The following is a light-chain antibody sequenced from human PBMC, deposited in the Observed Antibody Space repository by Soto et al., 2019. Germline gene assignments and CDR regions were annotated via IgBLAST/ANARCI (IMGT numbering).Light chain of an antibody. CDR3: QQYGRSRT. J-gene: IGKJ1*01. CDR1: QSVSSSY. CDR2: GAS. V-gene: IGKV3-20*01. Sequence: EFGLTHYTRTVSLSPGESAPLSCRSSQSVSSSYLAWYQQKPGQAPRLLIYGASSRATGIPDRFSGSGSGTDFTLTISRLEPEDFAVYYCQQYGRSRTFGQGAKVDIK.